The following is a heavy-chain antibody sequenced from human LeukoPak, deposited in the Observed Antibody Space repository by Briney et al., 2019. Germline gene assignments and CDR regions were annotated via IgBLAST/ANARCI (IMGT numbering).Heavy chain of an antibody. CDR1: GGSFSGYY. CDR2: INHSGST. Sequence: SETLSLTCAVYGGSFSGYYWSWIRQPPGKGLEWIGEINHSGSTNYNPSLKSRVTISVDTSKNQFSLKLSSVTAADTAVYYCARHQLWFGELLGHDYWGQGTLVTVSS. CDR3: ARHQLWFGELLGHDY. V-gene: IGHV4-34*01. D-gene: IGHD3-10*01. J-gene: IGHJ4*02.